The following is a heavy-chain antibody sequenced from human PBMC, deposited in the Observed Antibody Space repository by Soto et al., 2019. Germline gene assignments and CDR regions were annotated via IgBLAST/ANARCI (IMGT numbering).Heavy chain of an antibody. D-gene: IGHD3-9*01. V-gene: IGHV1-46*03. CDR1: GYTFTSYY. J-gene: IGHJ5*02. CDR3: AILAAHYDILTGYFHNPHDRFAP. CDR2: INPSGGST. Sequence: ASVKVSCKASGYTFTSYYMHWVRQAPGQGLEWMGIINPSGGSTSYAQKFQGRVTMTRDTSTSTVYMELSRLRSEDTAVYYCAILAAHYDILTGYFHNPHDRFAPSGQGTLVTVSA.